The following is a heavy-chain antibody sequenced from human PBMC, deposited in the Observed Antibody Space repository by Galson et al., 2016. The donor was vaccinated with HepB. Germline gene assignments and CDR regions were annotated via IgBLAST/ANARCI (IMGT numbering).Heavy chain of an antibody. CDR1: GYTFTSYA. V-gene: IGHV1-18*01. Sequence: SVKVSCKASGYTFTSYAISWVRQAPGQGLEWMGWISAYNGSRNYAQEVQDRVTMTTDTSTSTAYMELRSLRTDDTAVYYWARLDTDSSGYFRVGWFDSWGQGTLVTVSS. CDR3: ARLDTDSSGYFRVGWFDS. CDR2: ISAYNGSR. D-gene: IGHD6-19*01. J-gene: IGHJ5*01.